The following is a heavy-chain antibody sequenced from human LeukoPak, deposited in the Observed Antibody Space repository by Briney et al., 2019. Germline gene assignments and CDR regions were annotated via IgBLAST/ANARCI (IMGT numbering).Heavy chain of an antibody. CDR3: ARDGAYDSSGRRGLY. V-gene: IGHV1-18*01. CDR1: GYTFTSYD. Sequence: GASVKVSCKASGYTFTSYDINWVRQAPGQGLEWMGWISAYNGNTNYAQKLQGRVIMTTDTSTSTAYMELRSLRSDDTAVYYCARDGAYDSSGRRGLYWGQGTLVTVSS. J-gene: IGHJ4*02. D-gene: IGHD3-22*01. CDR2: ISAYNGNT.